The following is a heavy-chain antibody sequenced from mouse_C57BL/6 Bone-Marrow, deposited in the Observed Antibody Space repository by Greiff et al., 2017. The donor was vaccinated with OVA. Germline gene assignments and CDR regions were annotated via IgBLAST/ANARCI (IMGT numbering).Heavy chain of an antibody. Sequence: VQLQPSGAELVKPGASVKLSCTASGFNIKDYYMHWVKQRTEQGLEWIGRIDPADGETKYAPKFQGKATITVDTSSNTAYLQLSSLTSEDTDVYYYACYSCSTYCEVWCTGTTVTVSS. CDR3: ACYSCSTYCEV. CDR1: GFNIKDYY. J-gene: IGHJ1*03. V-gene: IGHV14-2*01. D-gene: IGHD1-1*01. CDR2: IDPADGET.